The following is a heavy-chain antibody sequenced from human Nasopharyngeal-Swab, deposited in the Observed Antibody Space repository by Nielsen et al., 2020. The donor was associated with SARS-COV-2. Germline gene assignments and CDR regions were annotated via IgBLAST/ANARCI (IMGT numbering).Heavy chain of an antibody. J-gene: IGHJ6*03. CDR1: GFTFCSYA. CDR3: ARVLLTHYYYYMDV. D-gene: IGHD1-14*01. CDR2: ISFDGSTK. V-gene: IGHV3-30-3*01. Sequence: GESLKISCAASGFTFCSYAMHWVRQAPGKGLEWVAVISFDGSTKYYADSVKGRFTISRDYSKNTLYLQMNSLRAEDTAVYYCARVLLTHYYYYMDVWGKGTTVTVSS.